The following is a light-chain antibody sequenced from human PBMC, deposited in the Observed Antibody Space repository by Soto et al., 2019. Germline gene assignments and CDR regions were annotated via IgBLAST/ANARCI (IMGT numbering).Light chain of an antibody. CDR1: SSDVGAYNY. V-gene: IGLV2-14*01. CDR3: SSFTASVKGI. J-gene: IGLJ2*01. CDR2: DVA. Sequence: QSALTQPASVSGSPGQSITISCTGTSSDVGAYNYVSWYQLHPGKAPKLIIYDVAYRPSGVSVRFSGSKSGNTASLTISGLQPEDEADYYCSSFTASVKGIFGGGTKVTVL.